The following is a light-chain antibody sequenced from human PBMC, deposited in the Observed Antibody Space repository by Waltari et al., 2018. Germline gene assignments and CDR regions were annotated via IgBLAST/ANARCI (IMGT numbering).Light chain of an antibody. CDR3: QSYDSSLRGV. J-gene: IGLJ3*02. CDR1: SSTIGAGYA. V-gene: IGLV1-40*01. Sequence: QSVLTQPPSVSGAPGQRVTLSCTGSSSTIGAGYAVHWYQQLPGTAPKLLIYGNTNRPSGVPDRFSGSKSGTSASLAITGLQAEDEADYYCQSYDSSLRGVFGGGTKLTVL. CDR2: GNT.